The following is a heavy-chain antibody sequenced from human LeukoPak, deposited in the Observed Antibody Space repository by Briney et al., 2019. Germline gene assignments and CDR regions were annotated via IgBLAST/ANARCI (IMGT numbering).Heavy chain of an antibody. D-gene: IGHD3-10*01. V-gene: IGHV1-2*02. CDR1: GYSFTAYY. CDR2: INPDTGGT. CDR3: ATGSKRLWFGPLPDS. J-gene: IGHJ4*02. Sequence: ASVKVSCKASGYSFTAYYMHWVRQAPGQGLEWMGWINPDTGGTNYAPKFQGRVTMTRDSSISTAYMDLNRLRDDDTAVYYCATGSKRLWFGPLPDSWGQGSLVTVSS.